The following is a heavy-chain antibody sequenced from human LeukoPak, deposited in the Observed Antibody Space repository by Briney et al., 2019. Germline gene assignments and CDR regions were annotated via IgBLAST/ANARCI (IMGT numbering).Heavy chain of an antibody. CDR3: ARGVRSSGSFYGFRYYYYYMDV. CDR2: MNPNSGNT. J-gene: IGHJ6*03. D-gene: IGHD3-10*01. V-gene: IGHV1-8*01. Sequence: ASVKVSCKASGYTFASYDINWVRQATGQGLEWMGWMNPNSGNTGYAQKFQGRVTMTRNTSISTAYMELSSLRSEDTAVYYCARGVRSSGSFYGFRYYYYYMDVWGKGTTVTISS. CDR1: GYTFASYD.